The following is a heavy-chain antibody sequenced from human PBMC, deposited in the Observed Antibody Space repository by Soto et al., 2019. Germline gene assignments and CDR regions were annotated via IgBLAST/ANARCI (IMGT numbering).Heavy chain of an antibody. CDR2: ISYEGSNT. D-gene: IGHD4-17*01. V-gene: IGHV3-30-3*01. J-gene: IGHJ3*02. Sequence: GGSLRLSCVASGFTFDTYGIHWVRQAPGKGLQWVALISYEGSNTYYADSVRGRFTISRDNSKNALYLQMNSLRAEDTAIYYCTRGGDYGGRQDAFDIWGQGTMVTVSS. CDR3: TRGGDYGGRQDAFDI. CDR1: GFTFDTYG.